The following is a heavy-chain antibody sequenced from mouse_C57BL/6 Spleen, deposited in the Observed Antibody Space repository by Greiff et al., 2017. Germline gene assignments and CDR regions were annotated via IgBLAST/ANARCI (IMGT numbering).Heavy chain of an antibody. CDR3: ARRGGYYGSSDY. CDR2: INPYNGGT. V-gene: IGHV1-19*01. J-gene: IGHJ2*01. CDR1: GYTFTDYY. D-gene: IGHD1-1*01. Sequence: EVKLQESGPVLVKPGASVKMSCKASGYTFTDYYMNWVKQSHGKSLEWIGVINPYNGGTSYNQKFKGKATLTVDKSSSTAYMELNSLTSEDSAVYYCARRGGYYGSSDYWGQGTTLTVSS.